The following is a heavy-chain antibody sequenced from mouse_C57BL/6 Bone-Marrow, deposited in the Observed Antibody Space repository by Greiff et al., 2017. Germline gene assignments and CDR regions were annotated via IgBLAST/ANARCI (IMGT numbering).Heavy chain of an antibody. D-gene: IGHD2-14*01. CDR2: IHPNSGST. Sequence: VQLQQPGAELVKPGASVKLSCKASGYTFTSYWMHWVKQRPGQGLEWIGMIHPNSGSTNYNEKFKSKATLTVDKSSSTAYVQLSSLTSEDAAVYYCASLYYRFDYWGKGTTLTVSS. V-gene: IGHV1-64*01. CDR3: ASLYYRFDY. J-gene: IGHJ2*01. CDR1: GYTFTSYW.